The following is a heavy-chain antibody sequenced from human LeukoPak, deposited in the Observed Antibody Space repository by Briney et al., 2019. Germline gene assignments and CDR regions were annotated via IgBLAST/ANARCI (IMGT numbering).Heavy chain of an antibody. D-gene: IGHD3-22*01. CDR3: ARGGYYGVGDY. CDR1: GYTFTSYY. V-gene: IGHV1-46*01. CDR2: INPSGGST. J-gene: IGHJ4*02. Sequence: ASVPVSRKASGYTFTSYYMHWVRQAPGQGLEWMGIINPSGGSTSYAQKFQGRVTMTRDTSTSTVYMELSSLRYEDTAVYYCARGGYYGVGDYWGQGTLVTVSS.